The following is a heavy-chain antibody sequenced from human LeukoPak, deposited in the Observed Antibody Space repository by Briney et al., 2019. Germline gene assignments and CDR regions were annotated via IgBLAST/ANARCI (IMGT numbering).Heavy chain of an antibody. CDR2: IRSKANSYAT. CDR3: AKGSTRLFGYSSGLAFDY. J-gene: IGHJ4*02. D-gene: IGHD6-19*01. CDR1: GVTFSGSA. Sequence: PGGSLRLSCAASGVTFSGSAMHWVRQASGKGLEWVGRIRSKANSYATAYAASVKGRFTISRDNSKNTLYLQMNSLRAEDTAVYYCAKGSTRLFGYSSGLAFDYWGQGTLVTVSS. V-gene: IGHV3-73*01.